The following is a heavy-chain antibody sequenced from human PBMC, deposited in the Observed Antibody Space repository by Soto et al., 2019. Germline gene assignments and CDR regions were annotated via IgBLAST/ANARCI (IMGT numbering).Heavy chain of an antibody. CDR1: GFTFSSYS. J-gene: IGHJ4*02. CDR2: ISSSSSYI. D-gene: IGHD5-12*01. V-gene: IGHV3-21*01. Sequence: PGGPLRLSCAASGFTFSSYSMNWVRQAPGKGLEWVSSISSSSSYIYYADSVKGRFTISRDNAKNSLYLQMNSLRAEDTAVYYCARDGQFGDSGYAYWGQGTLVTVSS. CDR3: ARDGQFGDSGYAY.